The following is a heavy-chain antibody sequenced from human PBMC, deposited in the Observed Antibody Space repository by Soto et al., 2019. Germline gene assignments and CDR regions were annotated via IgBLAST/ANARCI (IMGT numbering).Heavy chain of an antibody. CDR1: GFTFSSYA. V-gene: IGHV3-23*01. Sequence: GGSLRLSCAASGFTFSSYAMSWVRQAPGKGLEWVSAIGGSGGSSYYADSVKGRFTISRDNSKNALYLQMDSLRADDTAVYYCAKDHGYTSSWFFCMDVWGQGASVTVSS. J-gene: IGHJ6*02. CDR3: AKDHGYTSSWFFCMDV. D-gene: IGHD6-13*01. CDR2: IGGSGGSS.